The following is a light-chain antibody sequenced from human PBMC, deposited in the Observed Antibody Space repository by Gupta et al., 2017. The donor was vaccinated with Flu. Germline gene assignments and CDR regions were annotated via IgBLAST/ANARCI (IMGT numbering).Light chain of an antibody. CDR3: AAWDDSRNKWV. V-gene: IGLV1-47*01. CDR2: RND. Sequence: SVLTPPPSAAGPPGPRITISCSGSSSNIGSNYVYWYQQLPGTAPKVCIYRNDQRPSGVPERFSGSKSGTSASLAIGGLLAEDEADYYCAAWDDSRNKWVFGGGTKVTVL. CDR1: SSNIGSNY. J-gene: IGLJ3*02.